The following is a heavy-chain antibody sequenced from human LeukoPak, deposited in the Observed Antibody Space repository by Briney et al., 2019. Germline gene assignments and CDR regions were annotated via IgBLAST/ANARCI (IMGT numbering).Heavy chain of an antibody. CDR2: ISGSGGST. D-gene: IGHD6-13*01. CDR1: GFTFSSYA. V-gene: IGHV3-23*01. CDR3: AKDHSSNFHWYFDL. J-gene: IGHJ2*01. Sequence: GGSLRLSRAASGFTFSSYAMSWVRQAPGKGLEWVSVISGSGGSTYYADSVKGRFTISRDNSKNTLSLQMNSLRAEDTAVYYCAKDHSSNFHWYFDLWGRGTLVTVSS.